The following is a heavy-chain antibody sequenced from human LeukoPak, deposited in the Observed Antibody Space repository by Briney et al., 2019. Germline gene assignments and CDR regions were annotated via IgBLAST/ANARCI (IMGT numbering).Heavy chain of an antibody. J-gene: IGHJ6*03. Sequence: PGGSLRLSCAASGFTVSSNYMSWVRQAQGKGLEWVAFIRNDGSNKYYADSVKGRFTISRDNSRKTLYLQMNSLRAEDAAVYYCVKEVGDYYMDVWGKGTTVTISS. CDR3: VKEVGDYYMDV. V-gene: IGHV3-30*02. CDR2: IRNDGSNK. D-gene: IGHD2-2*01. CDR1: GFTVSSNY.